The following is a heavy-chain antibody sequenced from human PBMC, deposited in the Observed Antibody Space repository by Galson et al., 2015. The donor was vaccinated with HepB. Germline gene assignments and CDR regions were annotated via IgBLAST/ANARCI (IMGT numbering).Heavy chain of an antibody. Sequence: SLRLSCAASGFTFSSYAMHWVRQAPGKGLEWVAAISYDGSNKYYADSVKGRFTISRDNSKNTLYLQMNSLRAEDTAVYYCARDQWLVGLPVDPWGQGTLVTVSS. CDR1: GFTFSSYA. CDR3: ARDQWLVGLPVDP. CDR2: ISYDGSNK. V-gene: IGHV3-30*04. J-gene: IGHJ5*02. D-gene: IGHD6-19*01.